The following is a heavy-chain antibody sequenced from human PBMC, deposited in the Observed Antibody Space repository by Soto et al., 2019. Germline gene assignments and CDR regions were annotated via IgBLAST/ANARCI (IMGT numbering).Heavy chain of an antibody. CDR3: ASHITMVRGVIIRRDY. V-gene: IGHV3-21*01. CDR1: GFTFSSYS. J-gene: IGHJ4*02. CDR2: ISSSSSYI. D-gene: IGHD3-10*01. Sequence: GGSLRLSCAASGFTFSSYSMNWVRQAPGKGLEWVSSISSSSSYIYYADSVKGRFTISRDNAKNSLYLQMNSLRAEDTAVYYCASHITMVRGVIIRRDYWGQGTLVTVSS.